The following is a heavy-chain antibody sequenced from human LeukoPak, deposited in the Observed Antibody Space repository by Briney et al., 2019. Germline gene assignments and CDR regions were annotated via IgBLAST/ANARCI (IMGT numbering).Heavy chain of an antibody. CDR2: ISSSSSYI. CDR1: GFTFSSYS. D-gene: IGHD6-13*01. J-gene: IGHJ6*02. Sequence: PGGSLRLSCAASGFTFSSYSMNWVRQAPGKGLEWVSSISSSSSYIYYADSVKGRFTISRDNSKNTLYLQMNSLRAEDTAVYYCAKGRSSSSWSVYYYYGMDVWGQGTTVTVSS. V-gene: IGHV3-21*04. CDR3: AKGRSSSSWSVYYYYGMDV.